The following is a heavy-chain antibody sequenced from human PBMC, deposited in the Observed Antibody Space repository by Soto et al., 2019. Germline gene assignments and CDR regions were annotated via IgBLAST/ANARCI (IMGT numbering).Heavy chain of an antibody. CDR3: ASSRYSSGWYLFDY. D-gene: IGHD6-19*01. V-gene: IGHV4-39*01. Sequence: SETLSLTCTVSGGSISSSSYYWGWIRQPPGKGLEWIGSIYYSGSTYYNPSLKSRVTISVDTSKNQFSLKLSSVTAADTAVYYCASSRYSSGWYLFDYWGQGTLVTVSS. CDR2: IYYSGST. CDR1: GGSISSSSYY. J-gene: IGHJ4*02.